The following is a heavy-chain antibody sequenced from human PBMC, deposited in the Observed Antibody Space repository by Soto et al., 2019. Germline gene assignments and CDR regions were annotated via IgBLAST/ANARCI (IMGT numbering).Heavy chain of an antibody. Sequence: SVKVSCKASGGTFSSYAISWVRQAPGQGLEWMGGIIPIFGTANYAQKFQGRVTITADESTSTAYMELSSLRSEDTAVYYCARDYYGSGSRYNWFDPWGQRTLVTVSS. CDR1: GGTFSSYA. CDR2: IIPIFGTA. V-gene: IGHV1-69*13. D-gene: IGHD3-10*01. J-gene: IGHJ5*02. CDR3: ARDYYGSGSRYNWFDP.